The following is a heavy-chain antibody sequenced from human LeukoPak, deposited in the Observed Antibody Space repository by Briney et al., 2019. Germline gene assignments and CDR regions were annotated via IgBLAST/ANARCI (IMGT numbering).Heavy chain of an antibody. J-gene: IGHJ4*02. CDR3: ARDPPYHDSSGYYYDY. CDR2: ISGSSIYI. Sequence: GGSLRLSCAASGFTFSTYSMNWVRQAPGKGLEWVSSISGSSIYIYYADSVKGRFTISRDNAKNSLYLQMNSLRAEDTAVYYCARDPPYHDSSGYYYDYWGQGTPVTVSS. V-gene: IGHV3-21*01. CDR1: GFTFSTYS. D-gene: IGHD3-22*01.